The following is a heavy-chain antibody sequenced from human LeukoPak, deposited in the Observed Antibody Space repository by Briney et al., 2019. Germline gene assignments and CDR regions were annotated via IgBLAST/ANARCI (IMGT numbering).Heavy chain of an antibody. D-gene: IGHD2-2*01. CDR2: ISSSWTTI. J-gene: IGHJ4*02. CDR3: SRRYCSSTSCYFDY. V-gene: IGHV3-48*03. CDR1: GFSFSSYE. Sequence: GGSLRLSCAASGFSFSSYEMNWVRQAPGKGLECFSHISSSWTTIYYPDSVKGRFTISRDNANHSLSLPMNNLRTEHTTVYYFSRRYCSSTSCYFDYWGQGSLATV.